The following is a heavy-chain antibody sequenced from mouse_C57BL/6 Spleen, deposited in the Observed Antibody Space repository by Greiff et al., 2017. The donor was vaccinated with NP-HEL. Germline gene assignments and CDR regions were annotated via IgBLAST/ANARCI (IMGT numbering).Heavy chain of an antibody. CDR2: INYDGSST. V-gene: IGHV5-16*01. J-gene: IGHJ2*01. Sequence: EVQRVESEGGLVQPGSSMKLSCTASGFTFSDYYMAWVRQVPEKGLEWVANINYDGSSTYYLDSLKSRFIISRDNAKNILYLQLSSLKSEDTATYYCARGDYSNYFDYWGQGTTLTVSS. CDR3: ARGDYSNYFDY. CDR1: GFTFSDYY. D-gene: IGHD2-5*01.